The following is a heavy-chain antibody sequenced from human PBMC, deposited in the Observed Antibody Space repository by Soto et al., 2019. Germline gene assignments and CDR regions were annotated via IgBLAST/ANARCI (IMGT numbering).Heavy chain of an antibody. D-gene: IGHD7-27*01. V-gene: IGHV3-9*01. J-gene: IGHJ6*02. Sequence: PGWSLRLCCVSSVFAFDDYVMHWVRLIPGKGLEWVSGLSWHSVDIAYAESVGGRFVISRDNAANSLFLQMDSLRPEDTALYYCAKDVTGAPTYHGMDVWSHGTTVTVSS. CDR1: VFAFDDYV. CDR2: LSWHSVDI. CDR3: AKDVTGAPTYHGMDV.